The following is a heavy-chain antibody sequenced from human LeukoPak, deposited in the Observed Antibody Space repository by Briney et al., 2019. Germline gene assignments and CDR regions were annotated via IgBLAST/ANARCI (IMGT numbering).Heavy chain of an antibody. D-gene: IGHD3-10*01. CDR2: IYYSGST. CDR1: GGSISTSSYS. J-gene: IGHJ4*02. V-gene: IGHV4-39*01. Sequence: SETLSLTCTVSGGSISTSSYSWGWIRQPPGKGLEWIGSIYYSGSTDYNPSLKSRLTISVDTSKNQFSLRLTSVTAADTAVYYCASPSGNFDYFDYWGQGTLVTVSS. CDR3: ASPSGNFDYFDY.